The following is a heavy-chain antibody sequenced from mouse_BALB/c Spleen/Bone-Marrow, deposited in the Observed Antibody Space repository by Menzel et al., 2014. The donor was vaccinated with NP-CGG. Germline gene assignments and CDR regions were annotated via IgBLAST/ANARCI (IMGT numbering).Heavy chain of an antibody. J-gene: IGHJ4*01. CDR3: ARRADSSGYVDAMDY. D-gene: IGHD3-2*01. CDR2: ISTYYGDA. V-gene: IGHV1S137*01. Sequence: VQLQESGAELVRPGASVKISCKGSGYTFTDYAMHWVKQSHAKSLEWIGVISTYYGDASYNQKFKGKATMTVDKSSSTAYMELARLTSEDSAIYYCARRADSSGYVDAMDYWGQGTSVTVSS. CDR1: GYTFTDYA.